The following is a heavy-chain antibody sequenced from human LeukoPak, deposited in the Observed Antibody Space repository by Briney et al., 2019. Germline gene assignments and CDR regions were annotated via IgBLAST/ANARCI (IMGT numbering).Heavy chain of an antibody. V-gene: IGHV3-9*01. D-gene: IGHD3-22*01. CDR3: AKDYDSSGYALYYFDY. Sequence: PGRSLRLSCAASGFTFDDYAMHWVRQAPGKGLEWVSGISWNSGSIGYADSVKGRFTISRDNAENSLYLQMNSLRAEDTALYYCAKDYDSSGYALYYFDYWGQGTLVTVSS. J-gene: IGHJ4*02. CDR2: ISWNSGSI. CDR1: GFTFDDYA.